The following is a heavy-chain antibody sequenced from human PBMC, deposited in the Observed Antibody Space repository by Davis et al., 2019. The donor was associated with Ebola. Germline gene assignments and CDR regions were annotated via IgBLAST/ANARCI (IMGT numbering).Heavy chain of an antibody. V-gene: IGHV4-59*12. Sequence: MPSETLSLTCTVSGASINSYYWSWIRQPPGKGLEWIGYIYYSGTTNYNPSLKGRVTMSVDSSKTHFSLRLSSVTAADTAVYYCARETSGTGIFDSWGQGTLVTVSS. CDR3: ARETSGTGIFDS. CDR1: GASINSYY. J-gene: IGHJ4*02. D-gene: IGHD1-1*01. CDR2: IYYSGTT.